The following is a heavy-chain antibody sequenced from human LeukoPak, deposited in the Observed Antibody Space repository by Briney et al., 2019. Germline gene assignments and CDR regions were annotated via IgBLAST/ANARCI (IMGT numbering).Heavy chain of an antibody. CDR1: GGSFSGYY. J-gene: IGHJ6*02. CDR2: INHSGST. D-gene: IGHD3-10*01. CDR3: ARGRGYYYGMDV. V-gene: IGHV4-34*01. Sequence: SETLSLTCAVYGGSFSGYYWSWIRQPPGKGLEWIGEINHSGSTNYNPSLKRRATISVDTSKNQFSLKLSSVTAADTAVYYCARGRGYYYGMDVWGQGTTVTVSS.